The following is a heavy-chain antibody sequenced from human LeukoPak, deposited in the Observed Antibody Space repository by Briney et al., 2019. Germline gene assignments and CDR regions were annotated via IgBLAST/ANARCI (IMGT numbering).Heavy chain of an antibody. CDR1: GFTFDDYG. CDR3: ASSSEVDYYYYMDV. Sequence: GGSLRRSCAASGFTFDDYGMSWVRQAPGKGLEWVSGINWNGGSTGYVDSVKGRFTISRDNAKNSLYLQMNSLRAEDTALYYCASSSEVDYYYYMDVWGKGTTVTVSS. D-gene: IGHD1-26*01. CDR2: INWNGGST. J-gene: IGHJ6*03. V-gene: IGHV3-20*04.